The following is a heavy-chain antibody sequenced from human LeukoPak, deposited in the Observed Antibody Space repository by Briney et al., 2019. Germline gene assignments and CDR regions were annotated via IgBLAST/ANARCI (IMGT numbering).Heavy chain of an antibody. Sequence: GSLRLSCAASGFTFSSYSMNWVRQAPGKGLEWVSYISSSSSTIYYADSVKGRFTISRDNAKNSLYLQMNSLRAEDTAVYYCARERGGIAVAGIPKGYFDYWGQGTLVTVSS. D-gene: IGHD6-19*01. V-gene: IGHV3-48*01. CDR3: ARERGGIAVAGIPKGYFDY. CDR2: ISSSSSTI. CDR1: GFTFSSYS. J-gene: IGHJ4*02.